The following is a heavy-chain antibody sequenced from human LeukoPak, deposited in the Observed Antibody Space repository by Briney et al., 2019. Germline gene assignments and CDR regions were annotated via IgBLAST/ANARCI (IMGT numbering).Heavy chain of an antibody. CDR2: INPSGGST. Sequence: ASVKVSCKASGGTFSSYAISWVRQAPGQGLEWMGIINPSGGSTSYAQKFQGRVTMTRDTSTSTVYMELSSLRSEDTAVYYCARGRDPEEGYYYGMDVWGQGTTVTVSS. D-gene: IGHD6-6*01. V-gene: IGHV1-46*01. CDR3: ARGRDPEEGYYYGMDV. J-gene: IGHJ6*02. CDR1: GGTFSSYA.